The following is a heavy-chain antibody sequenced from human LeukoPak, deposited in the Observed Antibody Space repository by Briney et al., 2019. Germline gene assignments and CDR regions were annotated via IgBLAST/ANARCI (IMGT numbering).Heavy chain of an antibody. Sequence: GASVKVSCKVSGYTLTELSMHWVRQAPGQGLEWMGWINPNSGGTNYAQKFQGRVTMTRDTSISTAYMELSRLRSDDTAVYYCARESSSSGSYNWFDPWGQGTLVTVSS. J-gene: IGHJ5*02. CDR2: INPNSGGT. D-gene: IGHD6-19*01. CDR3: ARESSSSGSYNWFDP. CDR1: GYTLTELS. V-gene: IGHV1-2*02.